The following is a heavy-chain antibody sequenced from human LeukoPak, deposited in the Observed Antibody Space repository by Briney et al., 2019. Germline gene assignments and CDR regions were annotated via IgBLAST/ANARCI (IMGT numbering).Heavy chain of an antibody. J-gene: IGHJ4*02. V-gene: IGHV3-30*02. CDR2: IRYDGSNK. Sequence: PGGSLRLSCAASGFTFRSYGMHWVRQAPGKGLEWVAFIRYDGSNKYYADSVKGRFTISRDNSKNTLYLQMNSLRAEDTAVYYCAKGGSSGYYADYWGQGTLVTVSS. CDR3: AKGGSSGYYADY. CDR1: GFTFRSYG. D-gene: IGHD3-22*01.